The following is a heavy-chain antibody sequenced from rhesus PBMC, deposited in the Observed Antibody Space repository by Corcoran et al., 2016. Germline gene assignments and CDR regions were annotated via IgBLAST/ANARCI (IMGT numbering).Heavy chain of an antibody. Sequence: QVQLQESGPGLVTPSETLSLTCAVPGGSISSGYYYWSWISQPPGKGLEWIGYITYSASTSYNPSLKSRVTISRDTSKNQVSLKLSSVTAADTAVYYCARRGTTITGLGHWGQGVLVTVSS. CDR1: GGSISSGYYY. D-gene: IGHD3-40*01. J-gene: IGHJ4*01. V-gene: IGHV4-122*02. CDR2: ITYSAST. CDR3: ARRGTTITGLGH.